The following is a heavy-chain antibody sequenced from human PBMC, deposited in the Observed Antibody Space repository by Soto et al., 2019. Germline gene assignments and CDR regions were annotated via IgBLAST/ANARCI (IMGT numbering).Heavy chain of an antibody. V-gene: IGHV3-30*03. CDR3: ARWGTTGGLDV. J-gene: IGHJ4*02. CDR2: TSYDGSNN. Sequence: QVQLVESGGGVVQPGTSLRLSCVGSGFTFRSYVIHWVRQAPGKGLEWVALTSYDGSNNFYGDSVKGRFTTSRDNSRNTVQLQRDSLRREDTALHYCARWGTTGGLDVWGQGTLVSVSS. D-gene: IGHD3-16*01. CDR1: GFTFRSYV.